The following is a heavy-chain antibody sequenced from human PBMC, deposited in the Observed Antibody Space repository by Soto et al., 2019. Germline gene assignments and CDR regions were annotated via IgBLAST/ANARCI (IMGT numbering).Heavy chain of an antibody. CDR1: GGSISSGGYY. V-gene: IGHV4-31*03. CDR2: IYYSGST. CDR3: ARAWQSFGVANFDY. D-gene: IGHD3-10*01. J-gene: IGHJ4*02. Sequence: QVQLQESGPGLVKPSQTLSLTCTVSGGSISSGGYYWSWIRQHPGKGLEWIGYIYYSGSTYYNPSLTSRVTISVDTSKNQFSLKLRSVTAADTAVYYCARAWQSFGVANFDYWGQGTLVTVSS.